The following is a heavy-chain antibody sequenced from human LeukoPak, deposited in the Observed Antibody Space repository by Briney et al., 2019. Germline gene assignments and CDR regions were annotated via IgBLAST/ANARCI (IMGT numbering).Heavy chain of an antibody. D-gene: IGHD2-21*01. CDR2: ILFRGAT. CDR3: ARESGDTRTVNSFDF. V-gene: IGHV4-39*07. J-gene: IGHJ4*01. CDR1: GDSISSYSYY. Sequence: SETLSLTCTVSGDSISSYSYYWAWIRQPPGKGLEWIGSILFRGATYYNPSLQPRIIMSVDTSQNHFSLKLTSVTAAVTAVYFCARESGDTRTVNSFDFWGRGTLITVSS.